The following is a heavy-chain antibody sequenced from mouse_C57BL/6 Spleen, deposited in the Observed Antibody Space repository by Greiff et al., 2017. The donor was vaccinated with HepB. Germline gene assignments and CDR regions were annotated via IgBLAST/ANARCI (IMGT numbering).Heavy chain of an antibody. V-gene: IGHV1-18*01. Sequence: EVQLQQSGPELVKPGASVKIPCKASGYTFTDYNMDWVKQSHGKSLEWIGDINPNNGGTIHNQKFKGKAKLNVDKYYSTAYMELRSLTSEDTAVYYCARNGDYYGSSYYAMDYWGQGTSVTVSS. J-gene: IGHJ4*01. CDR3: ARNGDYYGSSYYAMDY. D-gene: IGHD1-1*01. CDR2: INPNNGGT. CDR1: GYTFTDYN.